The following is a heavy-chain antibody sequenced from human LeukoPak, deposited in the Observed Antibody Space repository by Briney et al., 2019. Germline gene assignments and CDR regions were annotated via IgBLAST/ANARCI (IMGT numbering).Heavy chain of an antibody. CDR2: INSDGSST. V-gene: IGHV3-74*01. CDR1: GFTFSSYW. CDR3: ARDYKYAFDN. D-gene: IGHD5-24*01. Sequence: GGSLRLSCAASGFTFSSYWMHWVRQAPGKGLVWVSRINSDGSSTSYADSVKGRFTISGDKAKNSLYLQMNSLRVEDTAVYYCARDYKYAFDNWGQGTLVTVSS. J-gene: IGHJ4*02.